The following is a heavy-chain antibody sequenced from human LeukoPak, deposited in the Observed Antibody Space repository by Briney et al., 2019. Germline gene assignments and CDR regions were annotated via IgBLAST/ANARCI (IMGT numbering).Heavy chain of an antibody. V-gene: IGHV4-4*07. CDR1: GGSISSYF. Sequence: RPSETLSLTCTVSGGSISSYFWTWIRQPARKGIEWIGHIDTSGRTNYNPSLKSRVIMSVDKSKNQFSLKVTSVSAADTAVYYCARVEMGSEVSCWFADVWGKGTTVTVSS. CDR2: IDTSGRT. D-gene: IGHD6-13*01. CDR3: ARVEMGSEVSCWFADV. J-gene: IGHJ6*04.